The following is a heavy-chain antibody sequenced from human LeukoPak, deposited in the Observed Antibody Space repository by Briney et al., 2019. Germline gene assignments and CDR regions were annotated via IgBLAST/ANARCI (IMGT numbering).Heavy chain of an antibody. CDR2: INPNSGGT. CDR1: GYTFTGYY. CDR3: ARDRTLEGPSRGHAFDI. D-gene: IGHD1-1*01. J-gene: IGHJ3*02. V-gene: IGHV1-2*02. Sequence: ASVKVSCKASGYTFTGYYMHWLRQAPGQGLEWMGWINPNSGGTNYAQKFQGRVTMTRDTSISTAYMELSRLRSDDTAVYYCARDRTLEGPSRGHAFDIWGQGTMVTVSS.